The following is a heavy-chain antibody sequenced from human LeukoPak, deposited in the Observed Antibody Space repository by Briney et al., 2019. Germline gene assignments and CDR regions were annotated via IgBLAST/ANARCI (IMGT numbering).Heavy chain of an antibody. J-gene: IGHJ4*02. V-gene: IGHV3-53*01. CDR3: ARDSFPARFDY. D-gene: IGHD3-16*02. CDR2: IYSGGST. CDR1: GFTVTSNY. Sequence: GGSLRLSCAASGFTVTSNYMGWVRQAPGKGLEWVSVIYSGGSTYYADSVKGRFTISRDNSKNTLYLQMNSLRAEDTAVYYCARDSFPARFDYWGQGALVTVSS.